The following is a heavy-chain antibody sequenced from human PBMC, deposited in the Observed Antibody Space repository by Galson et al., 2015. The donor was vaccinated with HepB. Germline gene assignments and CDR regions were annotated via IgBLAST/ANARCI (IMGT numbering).Heavy chain of an antibody. Sequence: SLRLSCAASGFTFSSYSMNWVRQAPGKGLEWLSYISSSSSTIYYADSVKGRFTISRDNAKNSLYLQMISLRAEDTAVYYCARHSNGWQNWFDPWGQGTLVTVSS. V-gene: IGHV3-48*01. CDR1: GFTFSSYS. CDR3: ARHSNGWQNWFDP. J-gene: IGHJ5*02. D-gene: IGHD6-19*01. CDR2: ISSSSSTI.